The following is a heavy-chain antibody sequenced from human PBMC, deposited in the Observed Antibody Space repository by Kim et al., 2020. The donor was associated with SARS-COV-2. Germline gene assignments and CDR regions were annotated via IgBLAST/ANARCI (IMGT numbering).Heavy chain of an antibody. Sequence: NPSLKSRVTISVDTSKNQFSLKLSSVTAADTAVYYCARDPYDSSGYYSTTWGQGTLVTVSS. D-gene: IGHD3-22*01. J-gene: IGHJ5*02. V-gene: IGHV4-31*02. CDR3: ARDPYDSSGYYSTT.